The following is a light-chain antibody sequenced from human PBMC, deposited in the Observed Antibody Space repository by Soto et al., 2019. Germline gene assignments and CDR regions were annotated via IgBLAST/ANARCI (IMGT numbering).Light chain of an antibody. CDR3: QRLGTYPFS. Sequence: DIQLTQSPSFLSASVGDRVTVSCRASQDISTSLAWFQQKAGKVPQLLVYPASTLQDGVPSSFSGSGSRTYFTLTINNLQAEDFATYYCQRLGTYPFSFGQGNKLDIK. CDR2: PAS. CDR1: QDISTS. V-gene: IGKV1-9*01. J-gene: IGKJ2*03.